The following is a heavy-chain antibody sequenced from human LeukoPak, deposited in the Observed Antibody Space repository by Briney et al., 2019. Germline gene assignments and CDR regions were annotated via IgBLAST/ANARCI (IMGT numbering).Heavy chain of an antibody. D-gene: IGHD6-19*01. CDR2: ISAYNGNT. CDR1: GYTFTSYG. Sequence: ASVTVSCKASGYTFTSYGISWVRQAPGQGHEWMGWISAYNGNTNYAQMFQGRVTMTTDTSTSTAYMELRSLRSDDTAVYYCARDVSPGITVAGITLDYWGQGTLVTVSS. V-gene: IGHV1-18*01. J-gene: IGHJ4*02. CDR3: ARDVSPGITVAGITLDY.